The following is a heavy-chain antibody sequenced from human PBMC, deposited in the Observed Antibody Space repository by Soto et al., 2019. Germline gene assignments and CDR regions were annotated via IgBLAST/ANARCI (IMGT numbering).Heavy chain of an antibody. D-gene: IGHD3-3*02. Sequence: SQTLSLTCAISGDSVFSNSASWNWIRQSPSRGLEWLGRTYYRSKWYNDYAGSVRSRITINPDTSKNQFSLHLNSVTPDDTAVYYCARDLSGFFQHWGLGTLVTVS. CDR1: GDSVFSNSAS. CDR3: ARDLSGFFQH. V-gene: IGHV6-1*01. CDR2: TYYRSKWYN. J-gene: IGHJ1*01.